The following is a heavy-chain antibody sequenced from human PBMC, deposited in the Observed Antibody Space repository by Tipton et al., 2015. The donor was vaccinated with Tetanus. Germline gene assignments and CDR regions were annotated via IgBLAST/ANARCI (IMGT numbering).Heavy chain of an antibody. CDR1: GYTFTSHY. Sequence: SGPEVKKPGASVNVSCKASGYTFTSHYVHWVRQAPGQGLEWMGMINPSGGYTRSAQTFQGRVKMTRDTSTSTVYMELSSLRPGDTAVYYCARGEAAGMQGFGYWGQGTQVTVSS. D-gene: IGHD6-13*01. J-gene: IGHJ4*02. CDR3: ARGEAAGMQGFGY. CDR2: INPSGGYT. V-gene: IGHV1-46*01.